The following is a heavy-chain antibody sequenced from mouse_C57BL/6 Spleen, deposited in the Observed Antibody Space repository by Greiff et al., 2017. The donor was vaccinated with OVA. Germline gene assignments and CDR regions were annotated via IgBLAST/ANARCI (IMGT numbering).Heavy chain of an antibody. CDR2: ISSGGDYI. Sequence: EVKLVESGEGLVKPGGSLKLSCAASGFTFSSYAMSWVRQTPEKRLEWVAYISSGGDYIYYADTVKGRFTISRDNARNTLYLQMSSLKSEDTAMYYCTRESLATLTGTSYFDYWGQGTTLTVSS. J-gene: IGHJ2*01. CDR1: GFTFSSYA. CDR3: TRESLATLTGTSYFDY. V-gene: IGHV5-9-1*02. D-gene: IGHD4-1*01.